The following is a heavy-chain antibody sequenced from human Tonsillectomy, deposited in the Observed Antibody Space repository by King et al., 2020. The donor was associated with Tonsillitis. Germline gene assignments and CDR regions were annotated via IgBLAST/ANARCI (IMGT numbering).Heavy chain of an antibody. V-gene: IGHV3-7*01. CDR1: GFTFSRYW. Sequence: VQLVESGGGLVQPGGSLRLSCAASGFTFSRYWMTWVRQAPGKGLEWVANVNEDGSEKNYVDSVRGRFTISRDNAKNSLYLQMNSLRGEDTAVYFCAGRPCTATACFGASWNSFDNGGQGTVVTVSS. CDR2: VNEDGSEK. J-gene: IGHJ4*02. CDR3: AGRPCTATACFGASWNSFDN. D-gene: IGHD2-8*02.